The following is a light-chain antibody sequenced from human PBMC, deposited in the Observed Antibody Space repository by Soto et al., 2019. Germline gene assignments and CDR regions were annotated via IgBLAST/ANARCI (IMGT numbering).Light chain of an antibody. Sequence: QSALTQPPSASGSPGQSVAISCTGTSSDVGGYNYVSWYQQHPGKAPKLMIYDVTKRPSGVPDRFSGSKSGNTASLTVSGLQAEDEADYFCTSYAGNSIWVFGGGTQLTVL. V-gene: IGLV2-8*01. J-gene: IGLJ3*02. CDR3: TSYAGNSIWV. CDR2: DVT. CDR1: SSDVGGYNY.